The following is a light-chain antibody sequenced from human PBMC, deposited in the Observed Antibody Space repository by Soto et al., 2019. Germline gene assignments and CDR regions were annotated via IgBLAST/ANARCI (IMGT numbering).Light chain of an antibody. Sequence: QSVLTQPASVSGSPGQSITISCTGTSSDVGAYNLVSWYQQHPGRAPKLFIFDVSDRPSGVSDRFSGSKSGNTASLTISGLQAEDEASNYCSSYTNTSTLVFGGGTKLTVL. CDR2: DVS. J-gene: IGLJ3*02. V-gene: IGLV2-14*02. CDR1: SSDVGAYNL. CDR3: SSYTNTSTLV.